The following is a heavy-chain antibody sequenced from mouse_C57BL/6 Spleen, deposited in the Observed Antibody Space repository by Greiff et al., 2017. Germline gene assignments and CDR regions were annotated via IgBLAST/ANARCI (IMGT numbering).Heavy chain of an antibody. CDR1: GYAFSSSW. J-gene: IGHJ1*03. V-gene: IGHV1-82*01. Sequence: VQLQQSGPELVKPGASVKISCKASGYAFSSSWMNWVKQRPGKGLVWIGRIYPGDGDTNYNGKFKGKATLTADKSSSTAYMQLSSLTSEDSAVYFCARSASYGSSLWYFDVWGTGTTVTVSS. CDR2: IYPGDGDT. CDR3: ARSASYGSSLWYFDV. D-gene: IGHD1-1*01.